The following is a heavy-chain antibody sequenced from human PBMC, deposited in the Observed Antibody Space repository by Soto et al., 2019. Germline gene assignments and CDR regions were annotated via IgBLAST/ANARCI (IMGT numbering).Heavy chain of an antibody. V-gene: IGHV3-7*04. Sequence: GGSLRLSCAASGFRFSSYWMSWVRQAPGKGLEWVANIKQDGSENYYVDAVKGRFTISRDNAKNSLYLQMNTLRAEDTAVYYCARATSDYRAKGILVTVSS. CDR2: IKQDGSEN. D-gene: IGHD1-26*01. CDR1: GFRFSSYW. CDR3: ARATSDY. J-gene: IGHJ4*01.